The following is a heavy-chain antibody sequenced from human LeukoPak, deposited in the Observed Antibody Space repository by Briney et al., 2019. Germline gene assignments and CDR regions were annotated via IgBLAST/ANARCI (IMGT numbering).Heavy chain of an antibody. D-gene: IGHD3-10*01. CDR1: GGSIRNYY. J-gene: IGHJ5*02. Sequence: KPSETLSLTCTVSGGSIRNYYWSWIRQPAGKGLEWIGRIYTSGNTKYNPSLKSRVSMSVDTSKNRFSLKLSSVTAADTAVYYCARDLRLFEGMVRDPSWFDPWGQGTLVTVSP. CDR3: ARDLRLFEGMVRDPSWFDP. V-gene: IGHV4-4*07. CDR2: IYTSGNT.